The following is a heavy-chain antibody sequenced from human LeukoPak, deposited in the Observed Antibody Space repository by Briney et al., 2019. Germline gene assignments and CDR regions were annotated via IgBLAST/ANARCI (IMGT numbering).Heavy chain of an antibody. CDR2: ISAYNGNT. D-gene: IGHD1-26*01. J-gene: IGHJ4*02. CDR3: ARDHTESGNYYSPPFDY. V-gene: IGHV1-18*01. CDR1: GYTFTTYG. Sequence: ASVKVSCKASGYTFTTYGISWVRQAPEQGLEWMGWISAYNGNTIYAQKFQGRITMTTDTSTSTAYIELRSLRSDDTAVYYCARDHTESGNYYSPPFDYWGQGTLVTVSS.